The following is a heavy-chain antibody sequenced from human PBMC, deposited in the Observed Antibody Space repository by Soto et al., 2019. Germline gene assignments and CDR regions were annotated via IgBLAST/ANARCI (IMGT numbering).Heavy chain of an antibody. D-gene: IGHD3-10*01. CDR1: GYTFTSYY. V-gene: IGHV1-46*01. CDR3: ARDKTYGSGFNTHYYGMDG. J-gene: IGHJ6*02. CDR2: INPSGGST. Sequence: ASVKVSCKASGYTFTSYYMHWVRQAPGQGLEWMGIINPSGGSTSYAQKFQGRVTMTRDTSTSTVYMELSSLRSEDTAVYYCARDKTYGSGFNTHYYGMDGWGQGTTVTVSS.